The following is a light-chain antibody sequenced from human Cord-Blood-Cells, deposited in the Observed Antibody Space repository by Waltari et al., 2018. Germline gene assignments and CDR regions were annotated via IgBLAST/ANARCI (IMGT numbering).Light chain of an antibody. V-gene: IGKV3-11*01. Sequence: EIVLPHCPATLSLSPEERATISCSASQSVSSYLAWYQQKPGQAPRLLIYDASNRATGIPARFSGSGSGTDFTLTISSLEPEDFAVYYCQQRSNWPPITFGQGTRLEIK. J-gene: IGKJ5*01. CDR1: QSVSSY. CDR3: QQRSNWPPIT. CDR2: DAS.